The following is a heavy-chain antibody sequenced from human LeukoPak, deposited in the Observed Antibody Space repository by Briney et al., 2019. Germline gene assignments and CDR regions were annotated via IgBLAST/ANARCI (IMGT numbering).Heavy chain of an antibody. V-gene: IGHV3-30-3*01. CDR1: GFTFSSYW. CDR3: ARDPYYYDSSGEFDY. J-gene: IGHJ4*02. Sequence: GALRLSCAASGFTFSSYWVHWVRQASGKGLEGGAVISYDGSNKYYADSVKGRFTISRDNSKNTLYLQTNSLRAEDTAVYYCARDPYYYDSSGEFDYWGQGTLVTVSS. CDR2: ISYDGSNK. D-gene: IGHD3-22*01.